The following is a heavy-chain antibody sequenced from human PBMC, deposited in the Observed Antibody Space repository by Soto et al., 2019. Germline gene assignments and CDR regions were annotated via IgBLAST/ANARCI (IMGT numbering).Heavy chain of an antibody. CDR1: GDSFSSYS. J-gene: IGHJ4*02. Sequence: QVRLQESGPGLVKPSETLSLTCTVSGDSFSSYSWSWIRQPPGKGLEWIGCVYNSGSTTYNPSLKSRLTMSVDTSRNQSSLKLSSVTAADTAIYYCTGDYGSGSYRFDYWGQGTLVTVSS. CDR2: VYNSGST. D-gene: IGHD3-10*01. V-gene: IGHV4-59*01. CDR3: TGDYGSGSYRFDY.